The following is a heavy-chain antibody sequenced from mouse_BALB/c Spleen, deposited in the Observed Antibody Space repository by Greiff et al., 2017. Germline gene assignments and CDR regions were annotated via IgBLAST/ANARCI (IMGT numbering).Heavy chain of an antibody. CDR1: GFTFSSFG. CDR3: ARTGDGPYFDY. CDR2: ISSGSSTI. D-gene: IGHD1-1*01. Sequence: EVQLVESGGGLVQPGGSRKLSCAASGFTFSSFGMHWVRQAPEKGLEWVAYISSGSSTIYYADTVKGRFTISRDNPKNTLFLQMTSLRSEDTAMYYCARTGDGPYFDYWGQGTTLTVSS. V-gene: IGHV5-17*02. J-gene: IGHJ2*01.